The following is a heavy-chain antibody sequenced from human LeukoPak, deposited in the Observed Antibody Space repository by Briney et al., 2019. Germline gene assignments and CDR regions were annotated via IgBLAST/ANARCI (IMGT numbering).Heavy chain of an antibody. D-gene: IGHD5-12*01. V-gene: IGHV4-59*01. J-gene: IGHJ6*03. Sequence: SETLSLTCTVSGGSISVYYWSWIRQPPGKGLDFIGYIYYSGSTKYNPALKSRVTISVDTSKNQFSLKLSSVTAADTAVYYCARGYSGYDYRTGYYYYTDVWGEGTTVTVSS. CDR1: GGSISVYY. CDR2: IYYSGST. CDR3: ARGYSGYDYRTGYYYYTDV.